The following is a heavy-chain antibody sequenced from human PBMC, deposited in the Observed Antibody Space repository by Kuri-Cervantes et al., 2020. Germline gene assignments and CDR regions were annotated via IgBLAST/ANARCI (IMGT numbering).Heavy chain of an antibody. CDR1: GGSFSGYY. D-gene: IGHD4-17*01. Sequence: GSLRLSCAVYGGSFSGYYWSWIRQPPGKGLEWIGEINHSGSTNYNPSLKSRVTISVDTSKNQFSLKLSSVTAADTAVYYCARGGTMTTVTPFDYWGQGTLVTVSS. J-gene: IGHJ4*02. V-gene: IGHV4-34*01. CDR3: ARGGTMTTVTPFDY. CDR2: INHSGST.